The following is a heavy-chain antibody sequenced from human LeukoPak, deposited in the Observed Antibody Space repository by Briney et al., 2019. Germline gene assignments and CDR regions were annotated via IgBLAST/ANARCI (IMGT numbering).Heavy chain of an antibody. V-gene: IGHV3-23*01. D-gene: IGHD3-10*01. CDR1: GCTFSSYG. CDR2: ISGSGGST. J-gene: IGHJ3*02. Sequence: GGSLRLSCAASGCTFSSYGMSWVRQAPGKGLEWVSAISGSGGSTYYADSVKGRFTISRDNSKNTLYLQMNSLRAEDTAVYYCAKRLYYGSGSVVHDAFDIWGQGTMVTVSS. CDR3: AKRLYYGSGSVVHDAFDI.